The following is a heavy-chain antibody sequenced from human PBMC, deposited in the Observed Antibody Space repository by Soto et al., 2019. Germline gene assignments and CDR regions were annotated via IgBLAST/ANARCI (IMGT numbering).Heavy chain of an antibody. Sequence: QVQLVQSGAEVKKPGSSVTVSCKASGGTFSSYTISWVRQAPGQGLEWMGGIIPIFGTAKYAKKFEGRVTITGVESTSTGYMALSSLRSEDRVVYYGARANYRWLQLWYFDPWGRGSLVTVSS. V-gene: IGHV1-69*12. D-gene: IGHD5-12*01. CDR3: ARANYRWLQLWYFDP. CDR2: IIPIFGTA. J-gene: IGHJ2*01. CDR1: GGTFSSYT.